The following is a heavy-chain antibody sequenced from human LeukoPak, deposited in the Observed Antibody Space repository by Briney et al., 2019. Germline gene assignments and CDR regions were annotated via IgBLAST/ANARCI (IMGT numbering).Heavy chain of an antibody. CDR2: IFYSGST. V-gene: IGHV4-39*01. CDR3: ASLRSTEFDY. J-gene: IGHJ4*02. CDR1: GGSISSRSYY. D-gene: IGHD1-14*01. Sequence: SETLSLTCTVSGGSISSRSYYWGWIRQPPGKGLEWIGSIFYSGSTYYNSSLKSRVTISVDTSKNQFSLKLSSVTAADTALYYCASLRSTEFDYWGQGTLVTVSS.